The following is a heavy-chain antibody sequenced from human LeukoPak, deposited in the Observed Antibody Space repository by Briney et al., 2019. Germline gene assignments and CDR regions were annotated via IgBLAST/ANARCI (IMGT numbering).Heavy chain of an antibody. CDR3: ARESLANWFDP. Sequence: PGGSLRLSCAASGFTFSSYAMHWVRQAPGKGLEWVAVISYDGSNKYYADSVEGRFTISRDNSKNTLYLEMNSLRAEDTAVYYCARESLANWFDPWGQGTLVTVPS. CDR1: GFTFSSYA. V-gene: IGHV3-30*01. J-gene: IGHJ5*02. CDR2: ISYDGSNK.